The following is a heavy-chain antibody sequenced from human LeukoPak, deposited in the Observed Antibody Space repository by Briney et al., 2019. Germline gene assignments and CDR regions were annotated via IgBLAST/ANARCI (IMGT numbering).Heavy chain of an antibody. J-gene: IGHJ5*02. CDR3: AKDWGYASGSYYTS. CDR1: GFTFSSYA. Sequence: GGSLRLSCAASGFTFSSYAMSWVRQLPGKGLDWVSTVTGTGGVTYYADSVKGRFTISRDNSKNTLSLQMNSLRAEDTALYYCAKDWGYASGSYYTSWGQGTLVTVSS. D-gene: IGHD3-10*01. CDR2: VTGTGGVT. V-gene: IGHV3-23*01.